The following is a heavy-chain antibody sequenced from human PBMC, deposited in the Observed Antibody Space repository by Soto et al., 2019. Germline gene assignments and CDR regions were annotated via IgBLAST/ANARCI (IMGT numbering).Heavy chain of an antibody. D-gene: IGHD3-22*01. CDR1: GGSIISYY. CDR3: AREPDSSGFDY. Sequence: QVQLQESGPGLVKPSETLSLTCTVSGGSIISYYWTWIRQPPGKGLEWIGYIYYSGSTNYNPSLKSRVTISVDTSKNQFSLKLSSVTAADTAVYYCAREPDSSGFDYWGQGTLVTVSS. J-gene: IGHJ4*02. V-gene: IGHV4-59*01. CDR2: IYYSGST.